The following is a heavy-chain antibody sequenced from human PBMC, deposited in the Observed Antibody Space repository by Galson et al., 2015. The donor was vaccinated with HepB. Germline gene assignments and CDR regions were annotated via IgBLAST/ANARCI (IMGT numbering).Heavy chain of an antibody. Sequence: SLRLSCAASGFTVSSNYMCWVRQAPGKGLEWVSVIYSGGSTNYADSVKGRVTISRHNSKNTLYLQMNSLIAEDTAVYYCARGRGYWGQGTLVTVSS. CDR2: IYSGGST. J-gene: IGHJ4*02. V-gene: IGHV3-53*04. CDR3: ARGRGY. CDR1: GFTVSSNY.